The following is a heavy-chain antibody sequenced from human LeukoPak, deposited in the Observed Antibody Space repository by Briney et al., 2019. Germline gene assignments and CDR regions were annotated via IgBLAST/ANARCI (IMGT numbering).Heavy chain of an antibody. D-gene: IGHD6-13*01. CDR2: INHSGST. CDR1: GGSFSSYY. CDR3: ARGSGSWWANWFDP. V-gene: IGHV4-34*01. J-gene: IGHJ5*02. Sequence: KPSETLSLTCAVYGGSFSSYYWSWVRQPPGKGLEWVGEINHSGSTNYNASLKSRVTISVDTSTNQFSLKLSSVTAADTAVYYCARGSGSWWANWFDPGAREPWSPSPQ.